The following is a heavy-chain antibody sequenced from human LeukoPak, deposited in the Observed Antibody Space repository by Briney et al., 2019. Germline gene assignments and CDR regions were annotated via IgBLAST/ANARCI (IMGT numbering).Heavy chain of an antibody. CDR1: GFTFTSSA. D-gene: IGHD2-2*02. Sequence: SVKVSCKASGFTFTSSAVQWVRQARGQRLECIGWIVVGSGNRNYAQKFQERVTITRDMSTRTAYMELSSLRSEDTAVYYCAGVGGGYCSSTSCYNLKSMDVWGQGTTVTVSS. V-gene: IGHV1-58*01. J-gene: IGHJ6*02. CDR3: AGVGGGYCSSTSCYNLKSMDV. CDR2: IVVGSGNR.